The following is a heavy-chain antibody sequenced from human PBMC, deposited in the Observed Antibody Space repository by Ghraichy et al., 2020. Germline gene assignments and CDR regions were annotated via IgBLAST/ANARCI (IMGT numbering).Heavy chain of an antibody. J-gene: IGHJ4*02. Sequence: GGSLRLSCAASGFTFSSYAMSWVRQAPGKGLEWVSAISGSGGSTYYADSVKGRFTISRDNSKNTLYLQMNSLRAEDTAVYYCAVPPRSGWAAAGTFDYWGQGTLVTVSS. D-gene: IGHD6-13*01. V-gene: IGHV3-23*01. CDR1: GFTFSSYA. CDR2: ISGSGGST. CDR3: AVPPRSGWAAAGTFDY.